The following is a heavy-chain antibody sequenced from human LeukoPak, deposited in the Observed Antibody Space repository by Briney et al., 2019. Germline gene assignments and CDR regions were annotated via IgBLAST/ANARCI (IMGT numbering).Heavy chain of an antibody. V-gene: IGHV3-30-3*01. D-gene: IGHD6-13*01. Sequence: GRSLRLSCAASGFTFSRHAMHWVRQAPGKGLEWVAIISYDGSNKYYADSVKGRFTISRDNSKHTLHLQMNSLISEDTAVYYCARDISSTYYFDYWGQGTLVTVSS. J-gene: IGHJ4*02. CDR1: GFTFSRHA. CDR2: ISYDGSNK. CDR3: ARDISSTYYFDY.